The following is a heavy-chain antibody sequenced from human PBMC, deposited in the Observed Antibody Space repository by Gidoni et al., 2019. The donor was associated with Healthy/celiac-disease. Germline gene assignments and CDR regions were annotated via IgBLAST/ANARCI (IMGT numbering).Heavy chain of an antibody. D-gene: IGHD4-4*01. Sequence: EVQLVESGGGLIQPGGSLRLSCAASGFTVSSNYMSWVRQAPGKGLEWVSVIYSGGSTYYADSVKGRFTISRDNSKNTLYLQMNSLRAEDTAVYYCAHTVDTTVTPYYYYGMDVWGQGTTVTVSS. J-gene: IGHJ6*02. V-gene: IGHV3-53*01. CDR2: IYSGGST. CDR3: AHTVDTTVTPYYYYGMDV. CDR1: GFTVSSNY.